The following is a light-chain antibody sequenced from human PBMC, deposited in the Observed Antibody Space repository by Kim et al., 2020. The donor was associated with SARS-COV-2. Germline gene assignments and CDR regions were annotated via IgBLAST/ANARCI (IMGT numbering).Light chain of an antibody. CDR2: DDT. Sequence: SYELTQPPSVSVAPGKTANITCGGNNIGSKYVYWYQQKPGQAPIMVVYDDTNRPSGIPERLSGSNSGNTATLSISRVEAGDEADYYCQVWDSSTDHMVFGGGTQLTVL. V-gene: IGLV3-21*03. J-gene: IGLJ2*01. CDR3: QVWDSSTDHMV. CDR1: NIGSKY.